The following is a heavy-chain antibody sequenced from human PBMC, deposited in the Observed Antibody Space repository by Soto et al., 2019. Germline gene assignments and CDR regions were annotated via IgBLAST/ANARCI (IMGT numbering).Heavy chain of an antibody. CDR1: RGSFSGYY. CDR3: ATDNKGDYDFDY. D-gene: IGHD3-10*01. J-gene: IGHJ4*02. V-gene: IGHV4-34*01. Sequence: SETLSLTCAVYRGSFSGYYWGWIRQPPGKGLEWIGEINHSGSTNYNPSLKSRVTISVDTSKNQFSLKLSSVTAADTAVHYCATDNKGDYDFDYGVQGTLVTVFS. CDR2: INHSGST.